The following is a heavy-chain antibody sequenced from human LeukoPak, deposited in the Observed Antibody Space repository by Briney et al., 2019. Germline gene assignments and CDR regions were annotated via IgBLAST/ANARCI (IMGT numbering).Heavy chain of an antibody. CDR2: IIPIFGTA. Sequence: SVKVPCKASGGTFSSYAISWVRQAPGQGFEWMGGIIPIFGTANYAQKFQGRVTITTDESTSTAYMELSSLRSEDTAVYYCARFSIAAFGSSGYFDYWGQGTLVTVSS. D-gene: IGHD3-22*01. J-gene: IGHJ4*02. CDR1: GGTFSSYA. V-gene: IGHV1-69*05. CDR3: ARFSIAAFGSSGYFDY.